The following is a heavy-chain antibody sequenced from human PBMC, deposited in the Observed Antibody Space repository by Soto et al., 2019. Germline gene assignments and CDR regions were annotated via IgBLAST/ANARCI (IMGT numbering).Heavy chain of an antibody. J-gene: IGHJ6*02. Sequence: SVNVSCKASGGTFSSYAISWVRQAPGRGLEWMGGIIPIFGTANYAQKFQGRVTITADESTSTAYMELISPTSQDTAVYYCASPSPLHLEGIVVAGTDYYYGMDVWGQGTTFTVSS. CDR3: ASPSPLHLEGIVVAGTDYYYGMDV. D-gene: IGHD6-19*01. V-gene: IGHV1-69*13. CDR1: GGTFSSYA. CDR2: IIPIFGTA.